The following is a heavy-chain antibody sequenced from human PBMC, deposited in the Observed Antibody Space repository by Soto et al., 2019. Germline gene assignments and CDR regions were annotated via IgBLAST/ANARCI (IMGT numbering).Heavy chain of an antibody. V-gene: IGHV1-69*13. CDR2: IIPIFGTA. Sequence: SVKVSCKASGYTFTSYAISWVRQAPGQGLEWMGGIIPIFGTADYAQKFQGRVTITADESTSTAYMELSSLRSEDTAVYYCASPPNESSGYYYGMDVWGQGTTVTVSS. CDR3: ASPPNESSGYYYGMDV. D-gene: IGHD6-19*01. CDR1: GYTFTSYA. J-gene: IGHJ6*02.